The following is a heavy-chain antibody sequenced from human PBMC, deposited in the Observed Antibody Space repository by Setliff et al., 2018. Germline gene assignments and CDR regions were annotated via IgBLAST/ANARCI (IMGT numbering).Heavy chain of an antibody. J-gene: IGHJ4*02. D-gene: IGHD2-2*01. Sequence: GALVKVSCKTSGYTFTNFGINWVRQAPGQGLEWMGWNSAYAQKFQGRVTMTTDTPTSTAYMELRSLRSDDTAVYYCARGPPDFVVVPAAAKFDFWGQGTLVTVSS. CDR3: ARGPPDFVVVPAAAKFDF. CDR2: NSA. V-gene: IGHV1-18*01. CDR1: GYTFTNFG.